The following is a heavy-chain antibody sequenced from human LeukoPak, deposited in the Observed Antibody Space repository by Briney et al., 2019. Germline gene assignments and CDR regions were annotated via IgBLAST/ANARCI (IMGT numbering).Heavy chain of an antibody. Sequence: SETLSLTCAVYGGSFSGYYWSWIRQPPGKGLEWIGSVYYGRSPYFNPSLESRATISVDTSKNHFSLKMSSVTAADTAVYYCARSSGTGTFSYWGQGTLVTVSS. CDR1: GGSFSGYY. J-gene: IGHJ4*02. D-gene: IGHD6-25*01. CDR2: VYYGRSP. CDR3: ARSSGTGTFSY. V-gene: IGHV4-34*01.